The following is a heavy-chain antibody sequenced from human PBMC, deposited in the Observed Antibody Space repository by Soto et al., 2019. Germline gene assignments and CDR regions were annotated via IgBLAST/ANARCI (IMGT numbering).Heavy chain of an antibody. CDR3: ARDAGISSSSIYYYYGMDV. J-gene: IGHJ6*02. CDR1: GGSISSGGYY. V-gene: IGHV4-31*03. CDR2: IYYSGST. D-gene: IGHD6-6*01. Sequence: SETLFLTCTVSGGSISSGGYYWSWIRQHPGKGLEWIGYIYYSGSTYYNPSLKSRVTISVDTSKNQFSLKLSSVTAADTAVYYCARDAGISSSSIYYYYGMDVWGQGTTVTVS.